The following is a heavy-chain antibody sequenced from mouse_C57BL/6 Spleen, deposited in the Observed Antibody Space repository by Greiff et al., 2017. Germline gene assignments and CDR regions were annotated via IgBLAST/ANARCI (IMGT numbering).Heavy chain of an antibody. J-gene: IGHJ2*01. D-gene: IGHD1-1*01. CDR1: GFTFSDAW. CDR3: TRPDYYGSSYEGFDY. Sequence: EVKLVESGGGLVQPGGSMKLSCAASGFTFSDAWMDWVRQSPEKGLEWVAEIRNKANNHATYYAESVKGRFTISRDDSKSSVYLQMNSVRAEDTGIYYCTRPDYYGSSYEGFDYWGQGTTLTVSS. V-gene: IGHV6-6*01. CDR2: IRNKANNHAT.